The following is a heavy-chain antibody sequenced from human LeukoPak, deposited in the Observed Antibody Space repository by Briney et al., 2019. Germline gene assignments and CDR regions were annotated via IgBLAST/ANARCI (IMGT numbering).Heavy chain of an antibody. D-gene: IGHD2-21*02. CDR1: GYSFTSYW. V-gene: IGHV5-51*01. CDR2: IYPGDSDT. CDR3: ARPHLGVTAWDDAFDI. J-gene: IGHJ3*02. Sequence: GESLKISCKGSGYSFTSYWIGWVRQMPGKGLEWMGIIYPGDSDTRYSPSFQGQVTISADKSISTAYLQWSSLKASDTAMYYCARPHLGVTAWDDAFDIWGQGTMVTVSS.